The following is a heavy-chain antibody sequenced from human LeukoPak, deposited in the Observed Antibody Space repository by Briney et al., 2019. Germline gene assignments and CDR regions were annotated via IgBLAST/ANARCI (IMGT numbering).Heavy chain of an antibody. D-gene: IGHD3-22*01. V-gene: IGHV4-34*01. CDR2: INHSGST. Sequence: PSETPSLTCAVYGGSFSGYYWSWIRQPPGKGLEWIGEINHSGSTNYNPSLKSRVTISVDTSKNQFSLKLSSVTAADTAVYYCARTDYYDSSGYLINWFDPWGQGTLVTVSS. CDR3: ARTDYYDSSGYLINWFDP. J-gene: IGHJ5*02. CDR1: GGSFSGYY.